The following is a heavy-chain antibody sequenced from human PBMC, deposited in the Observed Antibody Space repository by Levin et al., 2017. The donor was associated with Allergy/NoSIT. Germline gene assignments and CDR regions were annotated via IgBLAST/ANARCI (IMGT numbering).Heavy chain of an antibody. V-gene: IGHV4-39*07. Sequence: ASETLSLTCSVSGGSISNSRYYWGWIRQPPGKGLEWIGSISHTGSTSYKSSLKSRVTISADTSKNQFSLNLNSVTAADTAVYYCAKREIGTMLDIWGQGTLVSVSS. J-gene: IGHJ3*02. D-gene: IGHD5-24*01. CDR3: AKREIGTMLDI. CDR2: ISHTGST. CDR1: GGSISNSRYY.